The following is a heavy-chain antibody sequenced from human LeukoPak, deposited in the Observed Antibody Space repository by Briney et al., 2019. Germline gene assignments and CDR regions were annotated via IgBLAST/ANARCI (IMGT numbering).Heavy chain of an antibody. V-gene: IGHV4-30-4*08. D-gene: IGHD3-3*01. CDR2: IYYSGST. CDR3: ARKGSGYYYYFDY. J-gene: IGHJ4*02. CDR1: GGSISSGDYY. Sequence: NPSETLSLTCTVSGGSISSGDYYWSWIRQPPGKGLEWIGYIYYSGSTYYNPSLKSRVTISVDTSKNQFSLKLSSVTAADTAVYYCARKGSGYYYYFDYWGQGTLVTVSS.